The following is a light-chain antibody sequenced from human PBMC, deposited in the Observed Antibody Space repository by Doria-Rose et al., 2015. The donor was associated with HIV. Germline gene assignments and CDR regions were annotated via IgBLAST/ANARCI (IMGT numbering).Light chain of an antibody. CDR3: QHFDKYFSWT. CDR1: QSISNW. CDR2: KAS. J-gene: IGKJ1*01. V-gene: IGKV1-5*03. Sequence: DIRVTQSPSTLSASVGDRVTIACRASQSISNWLAWYQQKPGQAPKLLIYKASTLQSGVPSRFRCSGSGTEFTLTINSLQPDDFATYYCQHFDKYFSWTFGHGTKVDIK.